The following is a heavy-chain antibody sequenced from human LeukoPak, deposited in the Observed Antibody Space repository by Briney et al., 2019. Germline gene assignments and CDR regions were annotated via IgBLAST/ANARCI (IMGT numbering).Heavy chain of an antibody. V-gene: IGHV3-23*01. D-gene: IGHD6-19*01. CDR3: AKGAVAGPSDY. Sequence: GGSLRLSCAASGFTFSSYAMSWVRQAPGKGLEWVSGISASGGSGYYADSVKGQFTISRDNSMHTLYLQMNSLRAEDTAVYYCAKGAVAGPSDYWGQGTLVTVSS. CDR2: ISASGGSG. CDR1: GFTFSSYA. J-gene: IGHJ4*02.